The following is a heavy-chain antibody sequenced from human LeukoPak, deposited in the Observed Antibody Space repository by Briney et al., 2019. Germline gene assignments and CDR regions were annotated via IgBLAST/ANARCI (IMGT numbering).Heavy chain of an antibody. V-gene: IGHV4-34*01. CDR3: ARVGGNDVVVPAAIRGGLDY. CDR2: INRSGST. D-gene: IGHD2-2*02. CDR1: GGSFSGYY. Sequence: SSETLSLTCAVYGGSFSGYYWSWIRQPPGKGLEWIGEINRSGSTNYNPSLKSRVTISVDTSKNQFSLKLSSVTAADTAVYYCARVGGNDVVVPAAIRGGLDYWGQGTLVTVSS. J-gene: IGHJ4*02.